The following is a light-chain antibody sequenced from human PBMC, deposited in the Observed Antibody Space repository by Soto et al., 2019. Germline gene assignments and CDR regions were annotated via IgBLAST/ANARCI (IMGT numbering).Light chain of an antibody. V-gene: IGLV4-60*02. CDR3: ETWDSNTRV. J-gene: IGLJ2*01. CDR1: SGHRSYI. CDR2: LEGSGTY. Sequence: QSVLTQSSSASASLGSSVKLTCTLSSGHRSYIIAWHQQQPGKAPRYMMRLEGSGTYNKGSGVPDRFSGSSSGANRYLTIDNLQFEDEADYYCETWDSNTRVFGGGTKLTVL.